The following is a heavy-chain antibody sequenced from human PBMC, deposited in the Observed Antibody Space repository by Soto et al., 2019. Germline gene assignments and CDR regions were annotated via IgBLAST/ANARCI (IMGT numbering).Heavy chain of an antibody. D-gene: IGHD6-19*01. CDR3: ARSVAVPGAHIDY. CDR1: GCTIRCCY. J-gene: IGHJ4*02. Sequence: SETRSLTCSVSGCTIRCCYLSWIRQSPGKGLEWLGYVYYTGSTNYSPSLRSRVSISVDTSKNEFSLRLSSVTAADTAVYFCARSVAVPGAHIDYWGQGTQVTVSS. CDR2: VYYTGST. V-gene: IGHV4-59*01.